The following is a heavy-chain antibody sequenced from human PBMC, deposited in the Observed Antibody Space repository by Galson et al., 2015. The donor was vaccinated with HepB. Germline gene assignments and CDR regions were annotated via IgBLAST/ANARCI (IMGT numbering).Heavy chain of an antibody. CDR3: ARGFGARIQALDS. V-gene: IGHV4-61*01. CDR1: GGPISSGSHY. CDR2: IFYSGST. Sequence: ETLSLTCTVSGGPISSGSHYWIWVRQPPGKRLEWVGYIFYSGSTNFNPSLRSRVTMSVDTSKSQFSLSLHSVTVADTAVYYCARGFGARIQALDSWGQGTLVTVSS. D-gene: IGHD3-10*01. J-gene: IGHJ4*02.